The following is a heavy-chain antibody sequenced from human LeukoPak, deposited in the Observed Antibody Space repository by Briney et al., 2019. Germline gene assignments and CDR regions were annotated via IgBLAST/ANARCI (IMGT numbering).Heavy chain of an antibody. CDR3: ARDLLYGSGSYYIDWYYYYYMDV. J-gene: IGHJ6*03. D-gene: IGHD3-10*01. CDR2: INHSGST. Sequence: SETLSLTCAVYGGSFSGYYWSWIRQPPGKGLEWIGEINHSGSTYYNPSLKSRVTISVDTSKNQFSLKLSSVTAADTAVYYCARDLLYGSGSYYIDWYYYYYMDVWGKGTTVTVSS. V-gene: IGHV4-34*01. CDR1: GGSFSGYY.